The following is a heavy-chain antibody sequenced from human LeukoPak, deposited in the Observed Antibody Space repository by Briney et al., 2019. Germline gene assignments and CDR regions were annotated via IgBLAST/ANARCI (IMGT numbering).Heavy chain of an antibody. Sequence: ASVKVSCKASGYTFTGYYMHWVRQAPGQGLEWMGWINPNSGGTNYAQKFQGRVTMTRDTSISTAYMELSRPRSDDTAVYYCARVPHFDWLFYTDYWGQGTLVTVSS. D-gene: IGHD3-9*01. J-gene: IGHJ4*02. CDR1: GYTFTGYY. V-gene: IGHV1-2*02. CDR2: INPNSGGT. CDR3: ARVPHFDWLFYTDY.